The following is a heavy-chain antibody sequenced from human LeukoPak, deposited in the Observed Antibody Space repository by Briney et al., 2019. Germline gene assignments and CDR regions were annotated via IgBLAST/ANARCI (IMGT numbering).Heavy chain of an antibody. V-gene: IGHV3-23*01. D-gene: IGHD1-26*01. Sequence: GGSLRLSCAASGFTFSSYSMNWVRQAPGKGLEWVSHITASGTAMFYADSVKGRFTISRDNSMNTVFLQMNNLRAEDTAVYYCVKDYRVGSSPAFGDFWGQGTLVTVSS. CDR1: GFTFSSYS. CDR3: VKDYRVGSSPAFGDF. CDR2: ITASGTAM. J-gene: IGHJ4*02.